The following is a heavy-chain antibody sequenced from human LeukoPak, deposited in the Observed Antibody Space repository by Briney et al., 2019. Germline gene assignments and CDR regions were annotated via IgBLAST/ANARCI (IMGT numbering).Heavy chain of an antibody. J-gene: IGHJ6*02. D-gene: IGHD6-13*01. Sequence: PSETLSLTCTVSGGSINNYYWTWVRQSPGKGLEWIGYVSFSGSTNYNPSLKSRLTISVDTSKNRFSLKLSSVTAADTAVYYCARGRAPAGDYFHDYTMDVWGQGTTVTVSS. V-gene: IGHV4-59*01. CDR1: GGSINNYY. CDR3: ARGRAPAGDYFHDYTMDV. CDR2: VSFSGST.